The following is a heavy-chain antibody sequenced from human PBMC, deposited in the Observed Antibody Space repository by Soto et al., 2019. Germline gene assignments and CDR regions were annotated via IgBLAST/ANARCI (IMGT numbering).Heavy chain of an antibody. Sequence: ASVKVSFKASGYTFTSYDINWVRQATGQGLEWMGIINPSGGSTSYAQKFQGRVTMTRDTSTSTVYMELSSLRSEDTAVYYCARGPGDYFDYWGQGTLVTVSS. D-gene: IGHD4-17*01. V-gene: IGHV1-46*01. J-gene: IGHJ4*02. CDR3: ARGPGDYFDY. CDR2: INPSGGST. CDR1: GYTFTSYD.